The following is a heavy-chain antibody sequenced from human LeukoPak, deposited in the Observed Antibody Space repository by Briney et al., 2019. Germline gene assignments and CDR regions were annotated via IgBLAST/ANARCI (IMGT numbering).Heavy chain of an antibody. CDR1: GFTVSSNY. CDR2: IYSGGST. J-gene: IGHJ6*02. Sequence: GGSLRLSCAASGFTVSSNYMSWVRQAPGKGLEWVSVIYSGGSTYYADSVKGRFTISRDNSKNTLYLQMNSLRAEDTAVYYCARDLRAAAGTYYGMDVWGQGTTVTVSS. CDR3: ARDLRAAAGTYYGMDV. V-gene: IGHV3-66*01. D-gene: IGHD6-13*01.